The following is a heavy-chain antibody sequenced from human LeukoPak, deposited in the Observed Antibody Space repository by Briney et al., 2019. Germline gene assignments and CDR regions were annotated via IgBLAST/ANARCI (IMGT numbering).Heavy chain of an antibody. V-gene: IGHV5-51*01. CDR3: AIYMGGDVAKRFTWFDS. Sequence: GESLKISCKGSGNSFTNYWIAWVRRMPGKGLEWMGIIYPGDSDTRYSPSFQGQVTISADKSISTAYLQWSSLKASDTAMYYCAIYMGGDVAKRFTWFDSWGQGTLVTVSS. CDR2: IYPGDSDT. CDR1: GNSFTNYW. D-gene: IGHD3-16*01. J-gene: IGHJ5*01.